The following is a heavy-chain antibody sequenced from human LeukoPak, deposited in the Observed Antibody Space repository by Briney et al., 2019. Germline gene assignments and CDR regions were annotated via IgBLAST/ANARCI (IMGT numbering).Heavy chain of an antibody. CDR2: IIPILGIA. D-gene: IGHD6-19*01. Sequence: GASVKVSCKASGGTFSSYAISWVRQAPGQGLEWMGRIIPILGIANYAQKFQGRVTITADKSTSTAYMELSSLRSEDTAVYYCARVAVAPGAFDPWGQGTLVTVSS. V-gene: IGHV1-69*04. J-gene: IGHJ5*02. CDR1: GGTFSSYA. CDR3: ARVAVAPGAFDP.